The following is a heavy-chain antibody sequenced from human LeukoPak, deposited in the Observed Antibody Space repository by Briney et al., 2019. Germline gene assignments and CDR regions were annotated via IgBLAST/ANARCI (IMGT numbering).Heavy chain of an antibody. CDR1: GFTFSSYA. D-gene: IGHD6-6*01. V-gene: IGHV3-23*01. CDR3: AKTGGIAARPYYFDY. Sequence: GGSLRLSCAASGFTFSSYAMSWVRRAPGKGLEWVSAISGSGGSTYYADSVKGRFTISRDNSKNTLYLQMNSLRAEDTAVYYCAKTGGIAARPYYFDYWGQGTLVTVSS. J-gene: IGHJ4*02. CDR2: ISGSGGST.